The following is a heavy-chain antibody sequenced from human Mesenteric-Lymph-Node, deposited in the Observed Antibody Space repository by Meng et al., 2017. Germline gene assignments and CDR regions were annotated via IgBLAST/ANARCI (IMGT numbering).Heavy chain of an antibody. V-gene: IGHV4-30-4*01. Sequence: VRLQGAGPGLVKPSQTLSLTCTVSGGSISSGDYYWSWIRQPPGKGLEWIGCIYYSGSTYYNPSLKGRVTISVDTSKNQFSLNLSSVTAADTAVYYCARGQRSYSGSYPEWFDPWGQGTLVTVSS. CDR3: ARGQRSYSGSYPEWFDP. CDR1: GGSISSGDYY. J-gene: IGHJ5*02. D-gene: IGHD1-26*01. CDR2: IYYSGST.